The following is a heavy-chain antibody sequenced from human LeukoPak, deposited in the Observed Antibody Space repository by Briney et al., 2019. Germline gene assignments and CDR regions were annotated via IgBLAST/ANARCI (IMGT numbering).Heavy chain of an antibody. CDR2: IYHSGST. D-gene: IGHD6-13*01. J-gene: IGHJ5*02. CDR1: GGSFSGYY. Sequence: SETLSLTCAVYGGSFSGYYWSWIRQPPGKGLEWIGYIYHSGSTYYNPSLKSRVTISVDRSKNQFSLKLSSVTAADTAVYYCASRYSSSWYSQSRFDPWGQGTLVTVSS. CDR3: ASRYSSSWYSQSRFDP. V-gene: IGHV4-34*01.